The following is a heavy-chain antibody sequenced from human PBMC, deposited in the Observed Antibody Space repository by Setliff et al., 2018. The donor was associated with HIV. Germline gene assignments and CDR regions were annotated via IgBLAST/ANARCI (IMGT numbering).Heavy chain of an antibody. CDR2: ISHDETKK. D-gene: IGHD6-13*01. CDR3: ARVTIAAAGIDAFDI. J-gene: IGHJ3*02. CDR1: GFTFISYV. Sequence: GGSLRLSCTASGFTFISYVIHWVRQAPGKGLEWVSAISHDETKKKYADSVKGRFTISRDNSENTLDLQMNSLRPDDTAIYYCARVTIAAAGIDAFDIWGQGTMVT. V-gene: IGHV3-30-3*01.